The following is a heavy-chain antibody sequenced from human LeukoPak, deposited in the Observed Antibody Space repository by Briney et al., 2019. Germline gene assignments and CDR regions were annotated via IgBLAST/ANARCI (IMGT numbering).Heavy chain of an antibody. CDR3: ARVGRVRVGGTLGF. V-gene: IGHV3-11*01. CDR2: ISGSGSTI. Sequence: GGSLRLSCAASGFTFKDYYVTWVRQAPGKGLEWVSYISGSGSTIYYADSVKGRFTVSRDNAENSLYLQMNSLIVEDTAVYYCARVGRVRVGGTLGFWGQGTLVTVSS. CDR1: GFTFKDYY. D-gene: IGHD1-26*01. J-gene: IGHJ4*02.